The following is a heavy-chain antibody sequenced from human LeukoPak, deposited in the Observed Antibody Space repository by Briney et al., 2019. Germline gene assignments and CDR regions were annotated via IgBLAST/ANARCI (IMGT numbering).Heavy chain of an antibody. J-gene: IGHJ4*02. CDR2: IIPILGIA. D-gene: IGHD6-19*01. CDR1: GGTFRSYA. CDR3: ARERGEDYSSGWYKRNYFDN. V-gene: IGHV1-69*04. Sequence: SVKVSCKASGGTFRSYAISWVRQAPGQGLEWMGRIIPILGIANYAQKFQGRVTITADKSTSTAYMELSSLRSEDTAVYYCARERGEDYSSGWYKRNYFDNWGQGTRVTVSS.